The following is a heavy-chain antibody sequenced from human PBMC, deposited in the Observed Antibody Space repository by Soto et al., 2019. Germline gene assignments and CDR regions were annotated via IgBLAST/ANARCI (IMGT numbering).Heavy chain of an antibody. CDR2: INSDGSST. D-gene: IGHD2-15*01. J-gene: IGHJ4*02. CDR1: GFTFSSYW. V-gene: IGHV3-74*01. Sequence: EVQLVESGGGLVQPGGSLRLSCAASGFTFSSYWMHWVCQAPGKGLVWVSRINSDGSSTSYADSVKGRFSISRDNAKNTLYLQMNRLRAEDTAVYYCVRTSLVVAAATREDYWGQGTLVTVSS. CDR3: VRTSLVVAAATREDY.